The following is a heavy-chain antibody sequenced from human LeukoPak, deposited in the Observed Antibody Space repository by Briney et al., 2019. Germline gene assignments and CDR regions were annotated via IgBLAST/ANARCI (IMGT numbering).Heavy chain of an antibody. Sequence: HPETPSLTRTDPGGSISSYYWRWIPQPPGEGLEWSGYIYYSGSTNYNPSLKRRATIPVDTSKNQFSLKLSSVTDEDTAVYYCARGSYCSSTSCYSNDAFDIWGQATMATVCS. CDR2: IYYSGST. D-gene: IGHD2-2*01. J-gene: IGHJ3*02. CDR3: ARGSYCSSTSCYSNDAFDI. CDR1: GGSISSYY. V-gene: IGHV4-59*01.